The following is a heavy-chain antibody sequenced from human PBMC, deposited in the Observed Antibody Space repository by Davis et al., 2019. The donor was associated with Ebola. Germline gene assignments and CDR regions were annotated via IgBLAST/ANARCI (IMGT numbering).Heavy chain of an antibody. V-gene: IGHV1-2*02. CDR1: GYTFTGYY. CDR2: INPNSGGT. Sequence: ASVKVSCKASGYTFTGYYMHWVRQAPGQGLEWMGWINPNSGGTNYAQKFQGRVTMTRDTSISTAYMELSRLRSDDTAVYYCAALITIFGVAPNYMDVWGKGTTVTVSS. CDR3: AALITIFGVAPNYMDV. D-gene: IGHD3-3*01. J-gene: IGHJ6*03.